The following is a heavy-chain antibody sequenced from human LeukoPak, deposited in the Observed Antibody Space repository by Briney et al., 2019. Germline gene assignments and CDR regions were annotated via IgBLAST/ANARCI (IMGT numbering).Heavy chain of an antibody. V-gene: IGHV4-34*01. CDR2: INHSGST. CDR3: ASYTVTGLFRFDY. Sequence: SETLSLTCAVYGGSFSGYYWSWIRQPPGKGLEWIGEINHSGSTNYNPSLKSRVTISVDTSKNQFSLKLSSVTAADTAVYYCASYTVTGLFRFDYWGQGTLVTVSS. D-gene: IGHD4-17*01. CDR1: GGSFSGYY. J-gene: IGHJ4*02.